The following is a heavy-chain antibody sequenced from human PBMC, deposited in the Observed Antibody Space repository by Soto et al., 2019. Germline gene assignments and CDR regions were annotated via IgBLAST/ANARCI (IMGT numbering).Heavy chain of an antibody. CDR2: INQDGSEK. J-gene: IGHJ4*02. D-gene: IGHD1-1*01. CDR3: ARDDGTHMSYYFDY. V-gene: IGHV3-7*01. Sequence: PGGSLRLSCAAXXXXXXSXWXXXXXXXXGKGLECVANINQDGSEKYYVDSVKGRFTISRDNAKNSLYLQMNSLRAEDTAVYYCARDDGTHMSYYFDYWGQGTLVT. CDR1: XXXXXSXW.